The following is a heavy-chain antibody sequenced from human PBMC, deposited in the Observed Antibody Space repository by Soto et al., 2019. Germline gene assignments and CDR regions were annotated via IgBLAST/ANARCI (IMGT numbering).Heavy chain of an antibody. J-gene: IGHJ4*02. CDR2: IYYSGST. Sequence: SETLSLTCTVSGGSISSGDYYGSWIRQPPGKGLEWIGYIYYSGSTYYNPSLKSRVTISVDTSKNQFSLKLSSVTAADTAVYYCARSGDYGAFDYWGQGTLVTVSS. D-gene: IGHD4-17*01. V-gene: IGHV4-30-4*01. CDR3: ARSGDYGAFDY. CDR1: GGSISSGDYY.